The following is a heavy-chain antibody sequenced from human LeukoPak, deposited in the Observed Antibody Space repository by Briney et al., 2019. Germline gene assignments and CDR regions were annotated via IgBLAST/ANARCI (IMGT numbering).Heavy chain of an antibody. CDR1: GFTFSSYW. CDR3: AREMATISYCAFDI. V-gene: IGHV3-7*01. Sequence: HPGGSLRLSCAASGFTFSSYWMSWVRQAPGKGLEWVANIKQDGSEKNYVDSVKGRFTISRDNAKNSLYLQMNSLRAEDTAVYYCAREMATISYCAFDIWGQGTMVTVSS. D-gene: IGHD5-24*01. CDR2: IKQDGSEK. J-gene: IGHJ3*02.